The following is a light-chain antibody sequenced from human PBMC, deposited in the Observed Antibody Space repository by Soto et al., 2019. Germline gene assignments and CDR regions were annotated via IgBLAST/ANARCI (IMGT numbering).Light chain of an antibody. CDR3: QQRQYWPPIT. CDR1: QSVTSNY. V-gene: IGKV3-11*01. Sequence: VMTQSPATLSVSPGERATLSCRTSQSVTSNYLAWYQQKPGQAPRLLIYDASNRAAGIPARFSGSGSGTDFTLTISSLEPEDFAIYYCQQRQYWPPITFGQGTRLEI. CDR2: DAS. J-gene: IGKJ5*01.